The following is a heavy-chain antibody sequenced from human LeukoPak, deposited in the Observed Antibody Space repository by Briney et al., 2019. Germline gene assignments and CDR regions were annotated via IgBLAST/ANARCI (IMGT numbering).Heavy chain of an antibody. J-gene: IGHJ4*02. CDR3: AREQSYSEEIVVVNPPFDY. D-gene: IGHD2-21*01. CDR1: GFTFSDYY. Sequence: GGSLRLSCAASGFTFSDYYMSWIRQAPGKGLEWVSSISSSGTYIYFADSVKGRFTISRDNAKNSLYLQMNSLRAEDTALYYCAREQSYSEEIVVVNPPFDYWGQGTLVTVSS. V-gene: IGHV3-11*04. CDR2: ISSSGTYI.